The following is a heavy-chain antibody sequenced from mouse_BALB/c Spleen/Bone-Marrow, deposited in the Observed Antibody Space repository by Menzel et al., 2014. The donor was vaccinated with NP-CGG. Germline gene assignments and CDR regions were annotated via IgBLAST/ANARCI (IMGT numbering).Heavy chain of an antibody. D-gene: IGHD2-1*01. Sequence: VQLKDSGPELVKPGASVKISCKASGYAFSSSWMNWVKQRPGQGLEWIGRIYPGDGDTNYNGKFKGKATLTADKSSSTAYMQLSSLTSVDSAVYFCARRGGNPSFDYWGQGTTLTVSS. CDR1: GYAFSSSW. CDR2: IYPGDGDT. J-gene: IGHJ2*01. V-gene: IGHV1-82*01. CDR3: ARRGGNPSFDY.